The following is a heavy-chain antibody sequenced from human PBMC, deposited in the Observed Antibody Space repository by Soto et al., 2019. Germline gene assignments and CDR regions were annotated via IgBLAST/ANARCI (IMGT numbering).Heavy chain of an antibody. D-gene: IGHD2-2*01. CDR2: ISAYNGNT. Sequence: GASVKVSCKASGYTFTSYGISWVRQAPGQRLEWMGWISAYNGNTNYAQKLQGRVTMTTDTSTSTAYMELRSLRSDDTAVYYCAREGSEYQLLLTDNWFDPWGQGTLVTVSS. V-gene: IGHV1-18*01. J-gene: IGHJ5*02. CDR1: GYTFTSYG. CDR3: AREGSEYQLLLTDNWFDP.